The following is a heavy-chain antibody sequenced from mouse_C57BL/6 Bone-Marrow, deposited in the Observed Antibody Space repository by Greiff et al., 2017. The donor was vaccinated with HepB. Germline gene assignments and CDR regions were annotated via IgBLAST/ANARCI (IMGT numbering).Heavy chain of an antibody. CDR3: ARSGITYYFDY. D-gene: IGHD1-1*01. CDR2: LSNGGGST. J-gene: IGHJ2*01. CDR1: GFTFSDYY. Sequence: EVKLVESGGGLVQPGGSLKLSCAASGFTFSDYYLYWVRQTPEKRLEWVAYLSNGGGSTYYPDTVKGRFTISRDNAKNNLYMQMSRLKSEDTAMYYCARSGITYYFDYWGQGTTLTVSS. V-gene: IGHV5-12*01.